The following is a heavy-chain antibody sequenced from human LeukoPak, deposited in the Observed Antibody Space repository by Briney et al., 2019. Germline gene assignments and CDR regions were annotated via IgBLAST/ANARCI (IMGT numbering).Heavy chain of an antibody. CDR3: ARHRPGLRYTRCWFDP. Sequence: KPSETLSLTCAVYGESFSASYWSWIRQPPGKGLEWIGEITHSGSTNYNPSLKSRVTISIDTSKNQFSLKLSSVTAADTAVYYCARHRPGLRYTRCWFDPWGQGTLVTVSS. CDR1: GESFSASY. D-gene: IGHD3-9*01. CDR2: ITHSGST. J-gene: IGHJ5*02. V-gene: IGHV4-34*01.